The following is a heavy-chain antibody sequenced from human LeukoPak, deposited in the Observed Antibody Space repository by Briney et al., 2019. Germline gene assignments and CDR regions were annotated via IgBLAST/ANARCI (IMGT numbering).Heavy chain of an antibody. CDR2: MSPNSGNT. D-gene: IGHD3-10*01. J-gene: IGHJ4*02. V-gene: IGHV1-8*01. CDR3: ARVATMVRGVIRY. CDR1: GYTFTSYD. Sequence: ASVKVSCKASGYTFTSYDINWVRQATGQGLEWMGWMSPNSGNTGYAQKFQGRVTMTRNTSISTAYMELSSLRSEDTAVYYCARVATMVRGVIRYWGQGTLVNVSS.